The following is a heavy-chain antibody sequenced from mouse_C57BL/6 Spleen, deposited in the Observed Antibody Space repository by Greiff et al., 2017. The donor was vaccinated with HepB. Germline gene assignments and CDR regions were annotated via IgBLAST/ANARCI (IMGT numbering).Heavy chain of an antibody. V-gene: IGHV1-72*01. CDR1: GYTFTSYW. D-gene: IGHD2-12*01. Sequence: QVQLQQSGAELVKPGASVKLSCKASGYTFTSYWMPWVKQRPGRGLEWIGRIDPFSGGTKYNEKFKSKATLTVDKPSSTAYMQLSSLTSEDSAVYYCARWGTTIVPYAMDDWGQGTSVTVSS. CDR2: IDPFSGGT. J-gene: IGHJ4*01. CDR3: ARWGTTIVPYAMDD.